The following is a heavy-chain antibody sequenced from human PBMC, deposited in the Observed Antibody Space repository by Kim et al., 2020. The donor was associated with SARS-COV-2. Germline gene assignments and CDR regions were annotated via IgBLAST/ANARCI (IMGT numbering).Heavy chain of an antibody. D-gene: IGHD3-22*01. V-gene: IGHV3-23*01. CDR3: AKDLLDRPADYYDSSGYDKLFDY. Sequence: GGSLRLSCAASGFTFSSYAMSWVRQAPGKGLEWVSAISGSGGSTYYADSVKGRFTISRDNSKNTLYLQMNSLRAEDTAVYYCAKDLLDRPADYYDSSGYDKLFDYWGQGTLVTVSS. CDR2: ISGSGGST. J-gene: IGHJ4*02. CDR1: GFTFSSYA.